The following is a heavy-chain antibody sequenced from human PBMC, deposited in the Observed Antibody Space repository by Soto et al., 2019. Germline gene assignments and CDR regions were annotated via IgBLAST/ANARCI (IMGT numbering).Heavy chain of an antibody. CDR1: GFTFSTYF. CDR2: IKSDGSER. Sequence: EVQLVESGGGLVQPGGSLRLSCAASGFTFSTYFMSWVRQAPGKGLEWVANIKSDGSERYYVDSMEGRFTTSRDNAKNTLYLQMNSLRAEDTAVYYCVRDYYYYVDVWGKGTTVTVSS. V-gene: IGHV3-7*01. J-gene: IGHJ6*03. CDR3: VRDYYYYVDV.